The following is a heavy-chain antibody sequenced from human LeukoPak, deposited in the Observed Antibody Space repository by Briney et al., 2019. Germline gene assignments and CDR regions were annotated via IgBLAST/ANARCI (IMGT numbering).Heavy chain of an antibody. Sequence: TGGPLNLPCAPFGFPFSPFAMSWVPRAPGKGLEWVPGISGSGDDTYYADSVKGRFTISRDNSKNTLYLQMNSLRAEDTAVYYCAKPSGILLITNPQSWGQGTLVTVSS. CDR1: GFPFSPFA. CDR2: ISGSGDDT. D-gene: IGHD3-16*01. V-gene: IGHV3-23*01. J-gene: IGHJ5*02. CDR3: AKPSGILLITNPQS.